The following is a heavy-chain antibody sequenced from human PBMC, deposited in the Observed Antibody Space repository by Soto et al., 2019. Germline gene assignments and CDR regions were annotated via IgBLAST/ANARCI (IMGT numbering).Heavy chain of an antibody. CDR2: INPRGGST. V-gene: IGHV1-46*01. Sequence: QVQLLQSGAEVKKPGAAVKVSCEASGYTSTTSYIHGVRQAPVQGLEWRGIINPRGGSTSYAQKFQGRVTMTTDTSTSTVYLEISSLRSEDTAVYYCAREAFGDSVPGYWGQGTLVTVSS. CDR3: AREAFGDSVPGY. D-gene: IGHD4-17*01. CDR1: GYTSTTSY. J-gene: IGHJ4*02.